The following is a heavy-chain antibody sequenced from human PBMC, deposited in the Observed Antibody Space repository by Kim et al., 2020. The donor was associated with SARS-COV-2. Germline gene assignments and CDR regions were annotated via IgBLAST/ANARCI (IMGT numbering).Heavy chain of an antibody. V-gene: IGHV3-11*06. J-gene: IGHJ4*02. CDR3: ARGLEYDFWSDNQWGLDY. Sequence: GRFTISRDNAKNSLYLQMNSLRAEDTAVYYCARGLEYDFWSDNQWGLDYWGQGTLVTVSS. D-gene: IGHD3-3*01.